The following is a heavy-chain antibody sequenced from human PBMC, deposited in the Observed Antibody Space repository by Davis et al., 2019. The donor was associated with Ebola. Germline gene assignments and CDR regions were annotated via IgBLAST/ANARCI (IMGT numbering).Heavy chain of an antibody. CDR1: GYNFRNYW. CDR3: ARGTSLARNFDY. D-gene: IGHD3-3*02. Sequence: GESLKISCKDPGYNFRNYWIAWVRQMPGKGLEFMGIIFPGDSDTKYSPSLQGQVTISADESISTAYLQWSSLKASDTAMYYCARGTSLARNFDYWGQGTLVSVSS. CDR2: IFPGDSDT. V-gene: IGHV5-51*01. J-gene: IGHJ4*02.